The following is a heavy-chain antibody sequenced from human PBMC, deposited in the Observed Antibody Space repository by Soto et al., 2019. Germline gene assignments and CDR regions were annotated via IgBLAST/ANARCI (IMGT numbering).Heavy chain of an antibody. V-gene: IGHV3-74*01. CDR1: GFTFSSYW. Sequence: EVQLVESAGGLVQPGGSLRLSCAASGFTFSSYWMHWVRQAPGKGLVWVSRINSDGSSTSYADSVKGRFTISRDNAKNTVYLQMNSLRAEDTAVYYCASRYMYSSGLYFYGMDVWGQGTTVTVSS. J-gene: IGHJ6*02. CDR2: INSDGSST. D-gene: IGHD6-19*01. CDR3: ASRYMYSSGLYFYGMDV.